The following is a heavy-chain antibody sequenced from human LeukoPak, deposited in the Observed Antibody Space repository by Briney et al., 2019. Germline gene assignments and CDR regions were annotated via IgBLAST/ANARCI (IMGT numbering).Heavy chain of an antibody. CDR3: ARGRRWLRSLGLFDY. CDR1: GGSFSGYY. D-gene: IGHD5-24*01. CDR2: INHSGST. V-gene: IGHV4-34*01. J-gene: IGHJ4*02. Sequence: SETLSLTCAVYGGSFSGYYWSWIRQPPGKGLEWIGEINHSGSTNYNPSLKSRVTISVDTSKNQFSLKLSSVTAADTAVYYCARGRRWLRSLGLFDYWGQGTLVTVSS.